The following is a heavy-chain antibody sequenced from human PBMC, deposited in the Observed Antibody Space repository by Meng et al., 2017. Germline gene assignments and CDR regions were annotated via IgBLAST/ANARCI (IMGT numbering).Heavy chain of an antibody. Sequence: VQLVGFGGGVVQLGRSLRPSCAASGLNFSSYGMHWVRQAPGKGLEWVAVIWYDGSNKYYADSVKGRFTISRDNSKNTLYLQMNSLRAEDTAVYYCARDDAMTTVTTIGYWGQGTLVTVSS. D-gene: IGHD4-11*01. CDR2: IWYDGSNK. CDR3: ARDDAMTTVTTIGY. J-gene: IGHJ4*02. CDR1: GLNFSSYG. V-gene: IGHV3-33*01.